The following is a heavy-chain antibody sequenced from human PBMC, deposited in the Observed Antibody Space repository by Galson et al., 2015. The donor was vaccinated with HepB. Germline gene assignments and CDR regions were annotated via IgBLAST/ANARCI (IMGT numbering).Heavy chain of an antibody. V-gene: IGHV3-64D*06. J-gene: IGHJ4*02. CDR1: GFIFSNYA. CDR2: ISSNGGTT. D-gene: IGHD6-13*01. CDR3: VYSSWLFYFDY. Sequence: SLRLSCAASGFIFSNYAMHWVRQASGKGLEDVSRISSNGGTTYYADSVKGRFTISRDNSKNTLYLQVSSLRAEDTAVYYCVYSSWLFYFDYWGQGTLVTVSS.